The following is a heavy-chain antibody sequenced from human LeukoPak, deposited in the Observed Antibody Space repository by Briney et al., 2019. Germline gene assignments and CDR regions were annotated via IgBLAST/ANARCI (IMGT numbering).Heavy chain of an antibody. D-gene: IGHD5-24*01. V-gene: IGHV3-23*05. CDR2: LHYSGVST. J-gene: IGHJ4*02. Sequence: AGGSLRLSCAASGFTLSNYAMSWVRQAPGKGLEWVSALHYSGVSTYYADSVKGRFTISRDSSKNTLYLQMNSLRAEDTAVYYCAKVIREVDMSYDYWGQGALVTVSS. CDR3: AKVIREVDMSYDY. CDR1: GFTLSNYA.